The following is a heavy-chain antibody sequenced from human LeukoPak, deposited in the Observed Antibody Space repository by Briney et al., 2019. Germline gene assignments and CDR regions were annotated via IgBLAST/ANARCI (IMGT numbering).Heavy chain of an antibody. D-gene: IGHD6-19*01. CDR3: AKPYSSGHDAFDI. Sequence: PGGSLRLSCAASGFTFSSYAMSWVRQAPGKGLDWVSAISGSGGSTYYADSVKGRFTISRDNSKNTLYLQMNSLRAGDTAVYYCAKPYSSGHDAFDIWGQGTMVTVSS. CDR2: ISGSGGST. CDR1: GFTFSSYA. J-gene: IGHJ3*02. V-gene: IGHV3-23*01.